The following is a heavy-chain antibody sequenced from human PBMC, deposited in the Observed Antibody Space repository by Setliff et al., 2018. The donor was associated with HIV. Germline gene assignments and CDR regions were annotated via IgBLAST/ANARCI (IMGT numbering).Heavy chain of an antibody. Sequence: GGSLRLSCVASGFIFSDHHMDWVRQAQGQGLEWVGRVRNKVRGSTPEYAASVKGRFTVSRDDSTNSLYLQMNSLKSEDTAVYYCARDTSRSDESAFDIWGQGTMVTVSS. CDR3: ARDTSRSDESAFDI. V-gene: IGHV3-72*01. CDR2: VRNKVRGSTP. J-gene: IGHJ3*02. D-gene: IGHD6-19*01. CDR1: GFIFSDHH.